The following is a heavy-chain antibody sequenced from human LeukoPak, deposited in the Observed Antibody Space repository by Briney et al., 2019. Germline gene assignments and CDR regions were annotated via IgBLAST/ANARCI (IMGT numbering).Heavy chain of an antibody. CDR2: IYNSGST. CDR3: ARGIVGSRDFYFRYYFDY. Sequence: SETLSLTCTVSGYSISSVYFWGWIRQPPGKGLGWIGTIYNSGSTYYNASLESRVTISVDTSKNQFSLKLSSVTAADTAVYFCARGIVGSRDFYFRYYFDYWGQGTLVTVSS. CDR1: GYSISSVYF. J-gene: IGHJ4*02. D-gene: IGHD3/OR15-3a*01. V-gene: IGHV4-38-2*02.